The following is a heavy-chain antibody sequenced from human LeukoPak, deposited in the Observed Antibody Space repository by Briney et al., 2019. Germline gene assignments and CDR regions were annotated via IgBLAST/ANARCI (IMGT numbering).Heavy chain of an antibody. V-gene: IGHV3-30*18. D-gene: IGHD3-22*01. CDR1: GFTLRSYG. CDR2: ISYDGGNQ. CDR3: AKDYPDTSGLLMS. Sequence: PGRSLRLSCAASGFTLRSYGMHWVRQAPGKGLEWVAVISYDGGNQYYADSVKGRFTISRDNSENTLYLQMNSLRAEDTAIYYCAKDYPDTSGLLMSRGQGTLVTVSS. J-gene: IGHJ4*02.